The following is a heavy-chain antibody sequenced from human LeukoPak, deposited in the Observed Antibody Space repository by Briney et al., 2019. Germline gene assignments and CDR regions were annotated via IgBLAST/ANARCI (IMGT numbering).Heavy chain of an antibody. CDR2: ISGPGSTT. V-gene: IGHV3-23*01. J-gene: IGHJ5*02. Sequence: GGSLRLSCGASGFIFNSYAMNWVRKAPGKGLEWVSGISGPGSTTYYADSVKGRFTISRDNSQNTLYLQMNSLRADDTALYYCTKGRVRGVDNWFDPWGQGTLVTVSS. D-gene: IGHD3-10*01. CDR3: TKGRVRGVDNWFDP. CDR1: GFIFNSYA.